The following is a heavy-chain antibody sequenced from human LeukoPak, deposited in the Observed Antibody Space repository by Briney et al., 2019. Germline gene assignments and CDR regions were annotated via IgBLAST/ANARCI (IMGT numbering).Heavy chain of an antibody. CDR2: INPNSGDT. Sequence: ASVKVSCKASGYTFTGYYMHWVRQAPGQGLEWMGWINPNSGDTNYAQKFQGRVTMTRDTSISTAYMELSRLRSDDTAVYYCARDWGDGYNWIDYWGQGTLVTVSS. CDR1: GYTFTGYY. V-gene: IGHV1-2*02. CDR3: ARDWGDGYNWIDY. J-gene: IGHJ4*02. D-gene: IGHD5-24*01.